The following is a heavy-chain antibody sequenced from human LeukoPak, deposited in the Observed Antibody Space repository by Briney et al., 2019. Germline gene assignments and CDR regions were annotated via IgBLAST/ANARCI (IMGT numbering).Heavy chain of an antibody. Sequence: GGSLRLSCGASGFIFRNYAMSWVRQAPGEGLEWVSGISDNGGGRYYADSVKGRFTISRDNSKNMLYLQMNSLRAEDTAVYYRAKESGALGAPLYDYWGRGILVTASS. CDR3: AKESGALGAPLYDY. CDR2: ISDNGGGR. J-gene: IGHJ4*02. CDR1: GFIFRNYA. D-gene: IGHD4/OR15-4a*01. V-gene: IGHV3-23*01.